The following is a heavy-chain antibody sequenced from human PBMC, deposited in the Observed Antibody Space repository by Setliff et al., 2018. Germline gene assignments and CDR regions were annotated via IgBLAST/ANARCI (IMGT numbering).Heavy chain of an antibody. J-gene: IGHJ4*02. Sequence: ASVKVSCKASGYTFNNYGVAWVRQAPGQGLDWMGWVTIYNGNTKYAQKFQGRVTMTADTSTSTAYMELRSLRSEDTAVYYCVRVTSGRLDFDYWGQGTPVTVSS. CDR3: VRVTSGRLDFDY. CDR1: GYTFNNYG. CDR2: VTIYNGNT. D-gene: IGHD6-19*01. V-gene: IGHV1-18*01.